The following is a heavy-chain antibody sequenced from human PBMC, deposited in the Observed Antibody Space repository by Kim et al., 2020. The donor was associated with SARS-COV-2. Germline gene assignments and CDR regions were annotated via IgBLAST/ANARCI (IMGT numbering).Heavy chain of an antibody. CDR3: ARVMSNGSSWYESVRGHNGRNSVDY. Sequence: SETLSLTCAVYGGSFSGYYWSWIRQPPGKGLEWIGEINHSGSTNYNPSLKSRVTISVDTSKNQFSLKLSSVTAADTAVYYCARVMSNGSSWYESVRGHNGRNSVDYWGQGALVTVSS. CDR1: GGSFSGYY. D-gene: IGHD6-13*01. J-gene: IGHJ4*02. V-gene: IGHV4-34*01. CDR2: INHSGST.